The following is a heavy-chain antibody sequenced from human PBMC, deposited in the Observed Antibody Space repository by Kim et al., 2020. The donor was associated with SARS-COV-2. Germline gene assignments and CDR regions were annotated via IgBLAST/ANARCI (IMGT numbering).Heavy chain of an antibody. V-gene: IGHV4-39*01. D-gene: IGHD1-7*01. CDR3: ARLPYGTGTTV. CDR2: IYYSGST. Sequence: SETLSLTCTVSGGSISSSSYYWGWIRQPPWKGLEWIGSIYYSGSTYYNPSLKSRVTISVDTSKNQFSLKLSSVTAADTAVYYCARLPYGTGTTVWGQGTTVTVSS. CDR1: GGSISSSSYY. J-gene: IGHJ6*02.